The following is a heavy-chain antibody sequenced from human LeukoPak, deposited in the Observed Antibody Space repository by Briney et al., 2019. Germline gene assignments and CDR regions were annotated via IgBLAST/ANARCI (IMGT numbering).Heavy chain of an antibody. D-gene: IGHD1-1*01. CDR2: IYYSGST. J-gene: IGHJ6*01. V-gene: IGHV4-39*01. CDR3: ARLPERYGVDV. Sequence: SETLSLTCTGSGGSISSSVYCWGWLRQPPGKGLEWIVSIYYSGSTYYNPSGTGRVTIYVDKSKNQFCLNPSSVTAADMAVYYCARLPERYGVDVWGRGTTVTVS. CDR1: GGSISSSVYC.